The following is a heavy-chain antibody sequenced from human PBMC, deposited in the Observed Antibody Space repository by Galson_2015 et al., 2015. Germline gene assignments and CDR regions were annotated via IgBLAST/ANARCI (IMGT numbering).Heavy chain of an antibody. V-gene: IGHV1-69*13. Sequence: SVKVSCKASGGTFSSYAISWVRQAPGQGLEWMGGIIPIFGTANYAQKFQGRVTITADESTSTAYMELSSLRSEDTAVYYCARSSARLSRKYSSSWYGRGSFDIWGQGTMVTVSS. CDR2: IIPIFGTA. CDR1: GGTFSSYA. CDR3: ARSSARLSRKYSSSWYGRGSFDI. J-gene: IGHJ3*02. D-gene: IGHD6-13*01.